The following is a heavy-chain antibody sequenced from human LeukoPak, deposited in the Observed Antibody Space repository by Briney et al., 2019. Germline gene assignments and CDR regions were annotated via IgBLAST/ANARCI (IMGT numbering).Heavy chain of an antibody. V-gene: IGHV3-74*01. D-gene: IGHD4-23*01. J-gene: IGHJ4*02. Sequence: QTGGSLRLFCAASGFTFSSYWMNWVRQAPGKGLVWVSRIAGDGSSTTYADSVKGRFSISRDNAKNTLYLQMNSLRVEDTAVYYCARGRPHGNDYWGQGTLVTVSS. CDR2: IAGDGSST. CDR1: GFTFSSYW. CDR3: ARGRPHGNDY.